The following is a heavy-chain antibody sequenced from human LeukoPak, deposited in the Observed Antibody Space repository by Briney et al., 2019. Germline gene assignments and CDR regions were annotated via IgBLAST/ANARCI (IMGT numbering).Heavy chain of an antibody. CDR3: ASHLYSSGWYYFDY. J-gene: IGHJ4*02. CDR2: ISAYNGNT. D-gene: IGHD6-19*01. Sequence: ASVKVSCKASGYTFTSYGISWVRQAPGQGLEWMGWISAYNGNTNYAQKLQGRVTMTTDTSTSTAYMELRSLRSDDTAVYYCASHLYSSGWYYFDYWGQGTLVTVSS. CDR1: GYTFTSYG. V-gene: IGHV1-18*01.